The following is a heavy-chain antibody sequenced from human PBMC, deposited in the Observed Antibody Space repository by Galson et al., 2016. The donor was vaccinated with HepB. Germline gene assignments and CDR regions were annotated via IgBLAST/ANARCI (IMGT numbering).Heavy chain of an antibody. CDR1: GYTFTSYG. J-gene: IGHJ6*02. D-gene: IGHD7-27*01. V-gene: IGHV1-18*01. Sequence: SVKVSCKASGYTFTSYGFGWVRQAPGQGLEWMGWISVYNGNTYYAQNLQDRVTMTTDTSTSTAYMELRSLKSDDTGVYFCARVNFWGGFYGMDVWGQGTTVTVSS. CDR2: ISVYNGNT. CDR3: ARVNFWGGFYGMDV.